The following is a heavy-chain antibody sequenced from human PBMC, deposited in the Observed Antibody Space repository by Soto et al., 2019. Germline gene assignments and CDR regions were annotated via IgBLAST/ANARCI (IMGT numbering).Heavy chain of an antibody. V-gene: IGHV1-2*02. CDR2: INPNSGGT. Sequence: ASVKVSCKASGYTFTGYYMHWVRQAPGQGLEWMGWINPNSGGTNYAQKFQGRVTMTRDTSISTAYMELSRLRSDDTAVYYCAKGGCSSTSCPFYYGMDVWGQGTTVTVSS. J-gene: IGHJ6*02. CDR1: GYTFTGYY. CDR3: AKGGCSSTSCPFYYGMDV. D-gene: IGHD2-2*01.